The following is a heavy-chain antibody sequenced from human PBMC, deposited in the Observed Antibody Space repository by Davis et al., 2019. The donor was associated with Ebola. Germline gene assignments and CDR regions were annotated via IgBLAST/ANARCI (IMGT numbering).Heavy chain of an antibody. CDR1: GDSVSRHSAA. CDR3: ARSSYSSGWAVFDY. D-gene: IGHD6-19*01. CDR2: TYYRSKWYN. V-gene: IGHV6-1*01. Sequence: SQTLSLTCAISGDSVSRHSAAWTWLMQSPSRGLEWLGRTYYRSKWYNDYAVSVKSRITINPDTSKNQFSLQLNSVTPEDTAVYYCARSSYSSGWAVFDYWGQGTLVTVSS. J-gene: IGHJ4*02.